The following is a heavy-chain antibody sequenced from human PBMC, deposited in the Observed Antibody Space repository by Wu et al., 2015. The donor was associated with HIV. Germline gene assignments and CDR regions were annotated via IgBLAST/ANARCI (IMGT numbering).Heavy chain of an antibody. V-gene: IGHV1-18*01. Sequence: QVQLVQSGAEVKKPGASVKISCKASGYTFTSYGISWVRQAPGQGLEWMGWISAYNGNTNYAQKFQGRVTMTRNTSISTAYMELSSLRSEDTAVYYCARVRYYVFWXXYYKSFDXVGTRD. CDR3: ARVRYYVFWXXYYKSFDX. CDR2: ISAYNGNT. J-gene: IGHJ3*01. CDR1: GYTFTSYG. D-gene: IGHD3-3*01.